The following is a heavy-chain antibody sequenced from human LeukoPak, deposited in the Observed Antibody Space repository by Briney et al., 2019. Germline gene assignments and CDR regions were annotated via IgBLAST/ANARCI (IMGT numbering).Heavy chain of an antibody. V-gene: IGHV1-2*02. D-gene: IGHD6-19*01. CDR2: INPNSGGT. Sequence: ASVKVSCKASGYMFTGYYIHWVRQAPGQGLEWMGWINPNSGGTNYAQKFQGRVTMTRDTSISTAYMDLNRLRSDDTAVYYCARVVAVTGTPVYYMDVWGKGTTVTVSS. CDR1: GYMFTGYY. J-gene: IGHJ6*03. CDR3: ARVVAVTGTPVYYMDV.